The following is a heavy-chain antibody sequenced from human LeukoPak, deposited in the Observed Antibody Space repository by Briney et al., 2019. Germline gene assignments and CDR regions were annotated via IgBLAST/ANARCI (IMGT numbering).Heavy chain of an antibody. Sequence: GGSLRLSCAASGFTFSSYGMHWVRQAPGKGLEWVAFIRYDGSNKYYADSVKGRFTISRDNSKNTLYLQMNSLRAEDTAVYYCAKDGFRDGYNWLDYWGQGTLVTVSS. CDR1: GFTFSSYG. CDR2: IRYDGSNK. CDR3: AKDGFRDGYNWLDY. J-gene: IGHJ4*02. D-gene: IGHD5-24*01. V-gene: IGHV3-30*02.